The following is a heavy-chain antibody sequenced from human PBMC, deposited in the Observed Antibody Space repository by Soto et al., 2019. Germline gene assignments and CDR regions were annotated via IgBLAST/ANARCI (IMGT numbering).Heavy chain of an antibody. Sequence: SDTLSLTGAVSGFSISSGYFWVWIRQPPGKGPVWLGSIYHSGTTYYNSSVEGRVTISVDTSKNQFSLKMSSVTDANTAVYYCARDSRGYYWFDPWGQGTLVTVSS. D-gene: IGHD3-22*01. J-gene: IGHJ5*01. CDR3: ARDSRGYYWFDP. V-gene: IGHV4-38-2*02. CDR2: IYHSGTT. CDR1: GFSISSGYF.